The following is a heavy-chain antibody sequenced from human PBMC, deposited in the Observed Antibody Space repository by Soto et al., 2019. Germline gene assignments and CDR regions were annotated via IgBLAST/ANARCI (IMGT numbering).Heavy chain of an antibody. CDR3: AKGIKLELPFDC. CDR1: GFTLRSYA. Sequence: PGGSLRLSCAASGFASGFTLRSYAMSWVRQAPGKGLAWVSAISDSGRYTYYAAPVTGRFTISKDTSKNPLYLQMNSLRVDDTAVYYCAKGIKLELPFDCWGQGTLVTVSS. CDR2: ISDSGRYT. J-gene: IGHJ4*02. V-gene: IGHV3-23*01. D-gene: IGHD1-7*01.